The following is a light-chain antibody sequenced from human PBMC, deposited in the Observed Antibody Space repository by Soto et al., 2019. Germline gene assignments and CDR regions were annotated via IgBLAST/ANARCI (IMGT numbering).Light chain of an antibody. CDR3: FSYTASDLWV. V-gene: IGLV2-14*01. Sequence: QSALTQPASVSGSPGQSITISCAGTMRDVGAYNLVSWYQQHPGRAPQLIIYEVRNRPSGISFRFSGSKSGNTASLTISGLQADDEADDFCFSYTASDLWVFGGGTNVTVL. J-gene: IGLJ3*02. CDR1: MRDVGAYNL. CDR2: EVR.